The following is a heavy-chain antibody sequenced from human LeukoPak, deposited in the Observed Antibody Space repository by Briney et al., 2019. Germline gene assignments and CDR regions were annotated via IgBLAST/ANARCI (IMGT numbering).Heavy chain of an antibody. CDR3: ARGRGSSWYYFDS. CDR1: Y. D-gene: IGHD6-13*01. Sequence: YWIGWVRQMPGKGLEWIGRIYASGNTNYNPSLKGRVTMTVDTSKNQFSLNLSSVTAADTAVYYCARGRGSSWYYFDSWGQGTLVTVSS. CDR2: IYASGNT. V-gene: IGHV4-4*07. J-gene: IGHJ4*02.